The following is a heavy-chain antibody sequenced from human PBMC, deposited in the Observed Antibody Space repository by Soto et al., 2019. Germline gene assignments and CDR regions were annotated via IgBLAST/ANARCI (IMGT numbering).Heavy chain of an antibody. CDR3: ARALREMVGDRFDY. J-gene: IGHJ4*02. V-gene: IGHV4-31*03. Sequence: PSETLSLTCTVSGCSISSGGYYWSWIRQHPGKGLEWIGYIYYSGSTYYNPSLKSRVTISVDTSKNQFSLKLSSVTAADTAVYYCARALREMVGDRFDYWGQGTLVTVSS. CDR2: IYYSGST. CDR1: GCSISSGGYY. D-gene: IGHD3-10*02.